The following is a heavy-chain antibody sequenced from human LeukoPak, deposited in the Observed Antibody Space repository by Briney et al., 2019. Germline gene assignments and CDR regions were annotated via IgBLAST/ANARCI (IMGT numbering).Heavy chain of an antibody. V-gene: IGHV5-51*01. D-gene: IGHD3-22*01. Sequence: GESLKISCEGSGYSFNNYWIVWVRQMPGEGLEWMGIIYPGDSDTRYSPSFQGLVTISVDKSISTAYLQWSSLKASDTAMYYCARQEYYYDSIGYHYPDYWGQGNLVTVSS. CDR3: ARQEYYYDSIGYHYPDY. CDR1: GYSFNNYW. CDR2: IYPGDSDT. J-gene: IGHJ4*02.